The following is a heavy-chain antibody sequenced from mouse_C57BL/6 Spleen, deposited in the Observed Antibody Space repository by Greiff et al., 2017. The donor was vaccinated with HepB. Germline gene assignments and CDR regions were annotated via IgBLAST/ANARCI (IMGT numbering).Heavy chain of an antibody. V-gene: IGHV1-63*01. Sequence: VQLQQSGAELVRPGTSVKMSCKASGYTFTNYWIGWAKQRPGHGLEWIGDIYPGGGYTNYNEKFKGKATLTADKSSTTAYMQFSSLTSEDSAIYYCARRNGSSFSYWGQGTTLTVSS. CDR1: GYTFTNYW. CDR2: IYPGGGYT. J-gene: IGHJ2*01. D-gene: IGHD1-1*01. CDR3: ARRNGSSFSY.